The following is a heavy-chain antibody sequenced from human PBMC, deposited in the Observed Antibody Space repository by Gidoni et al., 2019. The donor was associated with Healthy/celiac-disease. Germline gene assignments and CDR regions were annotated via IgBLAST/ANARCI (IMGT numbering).Heavy chain of an antibody. CDR3: ARGGVGATPAAFDY. CDR2: ISSISSYI. V-gene: IGHV3-21*01. J-gene: IGHJ4*02. D-gene: IGHD1-26*01. Sequence: VQLVESGGGLVKPGRSLQLSCAAYGFTFSSYSMNCARPAPGKGLECVSSISSISSYIYYADSVKGRFKISRDNAKNSLYLHMNSLSAEDTVVYYCARGGVGATPAAFDYWGQGTLVTVSS. CDR1: GFTFSSYS.